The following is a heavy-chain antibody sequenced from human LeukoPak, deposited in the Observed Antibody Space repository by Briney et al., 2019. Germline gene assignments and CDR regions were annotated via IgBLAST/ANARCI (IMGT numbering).Heavy chain of an antibody. CDR3: AKDITGHNRGWYDY. V-gene: IGHV3-23*01. Sequence: GGSLRLSCAASGFTVSSNYMSWVRQAPGKGLECVSAISGSGGSTYYADSVKGWFTISRDNSKNTLYLQMNSLRVEGTAVYYCAKDITGHNRGWYDYWGQGTLVTVSS. CDR1: GFTVSSNY. D-gene: IGHD6-19*01. J-gene: IGHJ4*02. CDR2: ISGSGGST.